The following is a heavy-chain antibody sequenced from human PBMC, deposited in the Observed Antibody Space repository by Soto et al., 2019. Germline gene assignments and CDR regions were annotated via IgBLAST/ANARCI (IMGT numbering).Heavy chain of an antibody. D-gene: IGHD6-19*01. CDR1: GFTFSSYS. CDR3: ARGIAVAGPGAFDI. CDR2: ISSSSSYI. Sequence: EVQLVESGGGLVKPGGSLRLSCAASGFTFSSYSMNWVRQAPGKGLEWVSSISSSSSYIYYADSVKGRFTISRDNAKNSLYLQMNSLRAEDTAVYYCARGIAVAGPGAFDIWVQGTMVTVSS. J-gene: IGHJ3*02. V-gene: IGHV3-21*01.